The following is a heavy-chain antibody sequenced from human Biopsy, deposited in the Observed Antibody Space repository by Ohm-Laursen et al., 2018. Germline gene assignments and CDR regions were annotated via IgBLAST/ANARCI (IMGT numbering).Heavy chain of an antibody. CDR2: IYVSGST. V-gene: IGHV4-4*07. Sequence: SETLSLTCSVSGTSIITYSWSWIRQPAGKGLEWIGRIYVSGSTNYNPSLKSRVTMSLDTSESRFSLELASVTAADTAVYYCARDSPSYADYPLDSWGQGTPVTVSS. CDR3: ARDSPSYADYPLDS. CDR1: GTSIITYS. J-gene: IGHJ4*02. D-gene: IGHD4-17*01.